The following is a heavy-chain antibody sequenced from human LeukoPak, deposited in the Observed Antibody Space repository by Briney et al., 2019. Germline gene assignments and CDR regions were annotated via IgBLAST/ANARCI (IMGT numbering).Heavy chain of an antibody. D-gene: IGHD2-2*01. V-gene: IGHV3-30*04. Sequence: QPGRSLRLSCAASGFTFSTYALHWVRQAPGKGLEWVAVISYDGSKKYYADSLKGRFTISRDNSKNTLFLQMNSLRAEDTAVYYCARDYSSTSVLDSWGQGTLVTVSS. CDR2: ISYDGSKK. J-gene: IGHJ5*01. CDR3: ARDYSSTSVLDS. CDR1: GFTFSTYA.